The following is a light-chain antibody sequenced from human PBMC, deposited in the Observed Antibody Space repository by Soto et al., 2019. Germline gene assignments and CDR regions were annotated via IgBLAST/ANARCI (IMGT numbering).Light chain of an antibody. CDR1: QSVSSS. J-gene: IGKJ3*01. V-gene: IGKV3-11*01. CDR3: QQRSNWPPFT. CDR2: DAS. Sequence: EVVLTQSPATLSLSPGERATRSCRASQSVSSSLAWYQQKPGQTPRLLIYDASNRATGIPARFSGSGSGTDFTLTINSLESEDFAVYYCQQRSNWPPFTFGPGTTVDVK.